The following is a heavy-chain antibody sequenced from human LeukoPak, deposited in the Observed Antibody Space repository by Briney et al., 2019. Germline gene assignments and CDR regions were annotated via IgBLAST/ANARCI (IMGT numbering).Heavy chain of an antibody. CDR2: INPNSGGT. CDR3: ARDGASGYLADY. Sequence: VASVKVSCMASGYTLTGYYMHWVRQAPGQGLEWMGWINPNSGGTNYAQKFQGRVTMTRDTSISTAYMELSRLGSDDTAVYYCARDGASGYLADYWGQGTLVTVSS. D-gene: IGHD3-3*01. V-gene: IGHV1-2*02. J-gene: IGHJ4*02. CDR1: GYTLTGYY.